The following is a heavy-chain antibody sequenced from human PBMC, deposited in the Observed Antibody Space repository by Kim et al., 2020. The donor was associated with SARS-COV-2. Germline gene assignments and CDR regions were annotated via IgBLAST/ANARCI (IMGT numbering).Heavy chain of an antibody. J-gene: IGHJ4*02. CDR3: ARRGVAAGVDY. V-gene: IGHV3-33*01. CDR1: GFTFSSYG. D-gene: IGHD6-25*01. CDR2: IWYDGSNK. Sequence: GGSLRLSCAASGFTFSSYGMHWVRQAPGKGLEWVAVIWYDGSNKYYADSVKGRFTISRDNSKNTLYLQMNSLRAEDTAVYYCARRGVAAGVDYWGQGTLVTVSS.